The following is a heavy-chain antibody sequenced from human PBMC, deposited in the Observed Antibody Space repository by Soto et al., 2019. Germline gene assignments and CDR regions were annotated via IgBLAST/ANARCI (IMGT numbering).Heavy chain of an antibody. CDR3: AKDSWYFDL. V-gene: IGHV3-74*01. J-gene: IGHJ4*02. CDR2: IDTSGSST. Sequence: GGSLILSCDASGFIFTNVCMHLVRQVPGKGLVWVSRIDTSGSSTSYADSVKGRFTISRDNAKNTVSLQMNSLRAEDTGVYYCAKDSWYFDLWSQGSLVTVSS. D-gene: IGHD6-13*01. CDR1: GFIFTNVC.